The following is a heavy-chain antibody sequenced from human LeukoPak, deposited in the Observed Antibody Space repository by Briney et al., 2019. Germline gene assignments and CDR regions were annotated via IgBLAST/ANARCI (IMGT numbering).Heavy chain of an antibody. V-gene: IGHV4-39*07. CDR2: IYYSGST. D-gene: IGHD6-19*01. CDR3: AIGEQWLVVAFDI. CDR1: GGSISSSSYY. J-gene: IGHJ3*02. Sequence: PSETLSLTCTVSGGSISSSSYYWGWIRQPPGKGLEWIGSIYYSGSTYYNPSLKSRVTISVDTSKNQFSLKLSSVTAADTAVYYCAIGEQWLVVAFDIWGQGTMVTVSS.